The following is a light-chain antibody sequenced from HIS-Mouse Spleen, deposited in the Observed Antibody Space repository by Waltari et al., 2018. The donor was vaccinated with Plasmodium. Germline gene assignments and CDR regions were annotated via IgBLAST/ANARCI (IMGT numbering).Light chain of an antibody. J-gene: IGLJ3*02. CDR1: KLGDQY. V-gene: IGLV3-1*01. CDR2: QDS. Sequence: SYELTQPPSVSVSPGQTASITCSGDKLGDQYTCWSQQKPGQSPVLVIYQDSKRPSGIPERFSGSNSGNTATLTISGTQAMDEADYYCQAWDSSTAVFGGGTKLIVL. CDR3: QAWDSSTAV.